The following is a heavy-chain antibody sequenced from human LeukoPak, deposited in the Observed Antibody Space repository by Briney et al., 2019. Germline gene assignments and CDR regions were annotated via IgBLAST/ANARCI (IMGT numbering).Heavy chain of an antibody. Sequence: SETLSLTCTVSGGSISSGGYYWSWIRQHPGKGLEWIGYIYYSGSTYYNPSLKSRVTISVDTSKNQFSPKLSSVTAADTAVYYCAREGDSSSTYWGQGTLVTVSS. CDR3: AREGDSSSTY. D-gene: IGHD6-13*01. V-gene: IGHV4-31*03. J-gene: IGHJ4*02. CDR1: GGSISSGGYY. CDR2: IYYSGST.